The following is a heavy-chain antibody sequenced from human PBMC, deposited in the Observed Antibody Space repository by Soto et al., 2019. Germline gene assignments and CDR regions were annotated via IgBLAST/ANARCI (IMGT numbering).Heavy chain of an antibody. V-gene: IGHV1-18*01. CDR1: GYTFTSYG. CDR2: ISAYNGNT. D-gene: IGHD4-17*01. CDR3: ARDAAVRLFDY. J-gene: IGHJ4*02. Sequence: QVQLVQSGAEVKKPGASVKVSCKASGYTFTSYGISWVRQAPGQGLEWMGWISAYNGNTNYAPKLQGRVTITTDPSTSTASMELRSLRSDDTAVYHCARDAAVRLFDYWGQGTLVTFSS.